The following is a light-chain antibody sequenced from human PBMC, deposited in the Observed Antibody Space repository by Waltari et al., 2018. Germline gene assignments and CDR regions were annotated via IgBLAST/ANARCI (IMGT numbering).Light chain of an antibody. J-gene: IGKJ4*01. Sequence: DIQITQSPPSLSASVGDTVPISCRASQPILHFLNWYQHKPGKAPKLLIYAASTMQSWVPSRCSGSGSGFDFALTITSLEPEDFATYYCQKSHLTPTFGGGTKVQV. CDR2: AAS. CDR3: QKSHLTPT. CDR1: QPILHF. V-gene: IGKV1-39*01.